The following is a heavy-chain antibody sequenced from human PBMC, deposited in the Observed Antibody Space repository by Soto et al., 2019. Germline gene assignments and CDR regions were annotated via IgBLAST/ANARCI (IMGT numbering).Heavy chain of an antibody. D-gene: IGHD6-19*01. CDR2: IIPIFGTA. CDR3: ASRGPDSSEAGAYYYYYGMDV. Sequence: VQLVQSGAEVKKPGSSVKVSYKASGGTFSSYAISWVRQAPGQGLEWMGGIIPIFGTANYAQKFQGRVTITADVSTCTAYMELSSLRSEDTAVYYCASRGPDSSEAGAYYYYYGMDVWGQGTTVTVSS. CDR1: GGTFSSYA. V-gene: IGHV1-69*01. J-gene: IGHJ6*02.